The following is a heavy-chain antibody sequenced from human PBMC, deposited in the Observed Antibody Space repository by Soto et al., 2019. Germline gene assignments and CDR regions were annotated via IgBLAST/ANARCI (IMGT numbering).Heavy chain of an antibody. CDR1: GGSISSGGYS. CDR2: IYHSGST. V-gene: IGHV4-30-2*01. Sequence: QLQLQESGSGLVKPSQTLSLTCAVSGGSISSGGYSWSWLRQPPGKGLEWIGYIYHSGSTYYNPSPKSRVTTSVDRSKNQFSLKLSSVTAADTAVYYCASAGGLGAVAADYWGQGTLVTVSS. D-gene: IGHD6-19*01. J-gene: IGHJ4*02. CDR3: ASAGGLGAVAADY.